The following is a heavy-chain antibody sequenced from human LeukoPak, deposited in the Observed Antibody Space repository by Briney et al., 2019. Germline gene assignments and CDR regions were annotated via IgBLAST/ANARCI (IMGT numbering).Heavy chain of an antibody. D-gene: IGHD2-21*02. CDR2: ISYDGSNK. V-gene: IGHV3-30*04. Sequence: RSLRLSCAASGFTFSSYAMHWVRQAPGKGLEWVAVISYDGSNKYYADSVKGRFTISRDNSKNTLYLQMNSLRAEDTAVYYCARDGVVTGLDVWGQGTTVTVSS. CDR3: ARDGVVTGLDV. CDR1: GFTFSSYA. J-gene: IGHJ6*02.